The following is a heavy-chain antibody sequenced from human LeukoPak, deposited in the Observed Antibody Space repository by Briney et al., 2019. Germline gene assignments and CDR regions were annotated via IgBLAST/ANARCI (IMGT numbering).Heavy chain of an antibody. D-gene: IGHD2-21*02. CDR2: IHPEGNEK. Sequence: PGGSLRLSCAASGFTFDDYGMSWVRQAPGEGLEWVANIHPEGNEKYHVDSVKGRFTISRDNAKNSLYLQMNSLRVEDTAVYYCARGDDFSGDYWGQGTLVTVSS. CDR3: ARGDDFSGDY. CDR1: GFTFDDYG. J-gene: IGHJ4*02. V-gene: IGHV3-7*04.